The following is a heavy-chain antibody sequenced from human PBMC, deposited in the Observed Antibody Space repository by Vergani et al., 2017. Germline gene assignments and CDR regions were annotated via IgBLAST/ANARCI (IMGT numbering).Heavy chain of an antibody. D-gene: IGHD4-23*01. J-gene: IGHJ6*02. V-gene: IGHV1-69*01. CDR1: GYTFTGYY. CDR2: IIPIFGTA. Sequence: QVQLVQSGAEVKKPGASVKVSCKASGYTFTGYYMHWVRQAPGQGLEWMGGIIPIFGTANYAQKFQGRVTITADESTSTAYMELRSLRSDDTAVYYCARDGTTVGGWHYYYGMDVWGQGTTVTVSS. CDR3: ARDGTTVGGWHYYYGMDV.